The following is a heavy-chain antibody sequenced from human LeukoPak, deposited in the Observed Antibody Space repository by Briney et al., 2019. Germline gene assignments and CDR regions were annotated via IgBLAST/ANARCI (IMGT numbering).Heavy chain of an antibody. J-gene: IGHJ4*02. Sequence: SETLSLTCTVSGGSISSGGYYWSWIRQHPGKGLKWIGYIYYSGSTYYNPSLKSRVTISVDTSKNQFSLKLSSVTAADTAVYYCARGHYGDYVPFDYWGQGTLVTVSS. CDR3: ARGHYGDYVPFDY. CDR1: GGSISSGGYY. D-gene: IGHD4-17*01. V-gene: IGHV4-31*03. CDR2: IYYSGST.